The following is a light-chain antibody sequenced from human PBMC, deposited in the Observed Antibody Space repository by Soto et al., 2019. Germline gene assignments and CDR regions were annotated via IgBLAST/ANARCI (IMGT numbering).Light chain of an antibody. V-gene: IGKV3-15*01. CDR2: GAS. CDR1: QSVSSN. Sequence: EKVMTQSPATLSVYPGERATLSCRASQSVSSNLAWYQQKPGQAPRLLIYGASTRATGIPARFSGSGSGTEFTLTISSLQSEDFAVYYCQQYNNWPPLTFGGGTKVDIK. J-gene: IGKJ4*01. CDR3: QQYNNWPPLT.